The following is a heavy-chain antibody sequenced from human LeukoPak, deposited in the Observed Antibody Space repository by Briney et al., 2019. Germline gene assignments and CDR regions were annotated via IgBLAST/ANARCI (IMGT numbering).Heavy chain of an antibody. CDR1: GGSFSGYY. J-gene: IGHJ4*02. Sequence: PSETLSLTCAVYGGSFSGYYWSWIRQPPGKGLERIGEINHSGSTNYNPSLKSRVTISVDTSKNQFSLKLSSVTAADTAVYYCARLCGPPLDATNNWGQGALVTVSS. D-gene: IGHD5-24*01. CDR2: INHSGST. V-gene: IGHV4-34*01. CDR3: ARLCGPPLDATNN.